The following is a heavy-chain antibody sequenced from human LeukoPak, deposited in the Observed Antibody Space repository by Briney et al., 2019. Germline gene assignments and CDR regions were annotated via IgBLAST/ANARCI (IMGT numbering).Heavy chain of an antibody. CDR2: ISGYNGNT. D-gene: IGHD1-26*01. CDR3: ARSLNYYSGNYQLYDY. CDR1: GYTFTGYY. V-gene: IGHV1-18*04. Sequence: ASVKVSCKASGYTFTGYYVHWVRQAPGQGLEWMGWISGYNGNTKYAQKFQGRVTMTTDTSTTTAYIELRSMRSDDTAVYYCARSLNYYSGNYQLYDYWGQGTLVTVSS. J-gene: IGHJ4*02.